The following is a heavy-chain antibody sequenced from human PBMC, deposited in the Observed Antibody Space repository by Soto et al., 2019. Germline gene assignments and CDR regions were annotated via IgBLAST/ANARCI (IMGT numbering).Heavy chain of an antibody. D-gene: IGHD5-12*01. CDR3: ARGGFSADDASDWFDP. J-gene: IGHJ5*02. V-gene: IGHV4-39*02. CDR2: IFYNGRT. CDR1: GGSISSPTYY. Sequence: SETLSLTCSVSGGSISSPTYYWGWVRRAPGGGPEWIGNIFYNGRTDYNPSLQSRVTISVDTSKNQFSLRLASVTAADTAVYYCARGGFSADDASDWFDPWGHGNLVTVSS.